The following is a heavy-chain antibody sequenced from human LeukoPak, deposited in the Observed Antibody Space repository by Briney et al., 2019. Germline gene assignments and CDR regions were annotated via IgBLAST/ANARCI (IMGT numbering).Heavy chain of an antibody. V-gene: IGHV1-2*02. CDR3: ASGPTYYDSSGYLDY. Sequence: ASVKVSCKASGYTFTGYYMHWVRQAPGQGLEWMGWINPNSGGTNYAQKFQGRVTMTRDTSISTAYMELSRLRSDDTAVYYCASGPTYYDSSGYLDYWGQGTLVTVSS. CDR1: GYTFTGYY. D-gene: IGHD3-22*01. J-gene: IGHJ4*02. CDR2: INPNSGGT.